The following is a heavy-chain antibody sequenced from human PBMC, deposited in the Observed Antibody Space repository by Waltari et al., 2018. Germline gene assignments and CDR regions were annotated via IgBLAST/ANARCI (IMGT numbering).Heavy chain of an antibody. CDR3: ARGLDIVVVIAIPGWVDY. Sequence: EVQLVESGGGLVQPGGSLRLSCAASGFTFSSYWMSWVRQAPGKGLEWVANIKQDGSEKYYVDSVKGRFTISRDNAKNSLYLQMNSLRAEDTAVYYCARGLDIVVVIAIPGWVDYWGQGTLVTVSS. J-gene: IGHJ4*02. D-gene: IGHD2-21*01. CDR1: GFTFSSYW. CDR2: IKQDGSEK. V-gene: IGHV3-7*01.